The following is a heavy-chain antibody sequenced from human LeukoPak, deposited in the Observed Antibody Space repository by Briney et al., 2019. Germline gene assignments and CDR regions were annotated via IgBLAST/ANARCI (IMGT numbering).Heavy chain of an antibody. CDR3: ARVGPPYYYYYMDV. Sequence: PGGSLRLSCAASGFTFSSYWMTWVRQAPGKGLEWVANIKQDGSEKYSVDSLKGRFTISRDNAKKLLYLQTNSLRVEDTAVYYCARVGPPYYYYYMDVWGKGTTVTASS. CDR1: GFTFSSYW. V-gene: IGHV3-7*01. CDR2: IKQDGSEK. J-gene: IGHJ6*03.